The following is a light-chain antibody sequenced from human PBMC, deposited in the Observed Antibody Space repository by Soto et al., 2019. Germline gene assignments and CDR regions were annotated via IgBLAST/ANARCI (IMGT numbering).Light chain of an antibody. Sequence: DIQLTQSPSTLSAAVGYSVTITCRASQNIRNLLAWYQQKPGKAPKPLIYDASTLKTGVPSRFSGSGSGSEFNFTITGLQPDDFATYFCQQYNTYATFGQWTRLE. J-gene: IGKJ5*01. V-gene: IGKV1-5*01. CDR2: DAS. CDR3: QQYNTYAT. CDR1: QNIRNL.